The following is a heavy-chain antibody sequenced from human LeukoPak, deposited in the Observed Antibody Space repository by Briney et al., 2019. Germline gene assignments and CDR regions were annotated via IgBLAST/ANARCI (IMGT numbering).Heavy chain of an antibody. D-gene: IGHD1-26*01. CDR1: GYTFTSYG. CDR3: ARDQGGGQNYNWFDP. Sequence: ASVTVSCTASGYTFTSYGISWVRQAAGQGLEWMGWISAYNGNTNYAQKLQGRVTMTTDTSTSTAYMELRSLRSDDTAVYYCARDQGGGQNYNWFDPWGQGTLVTVSS. CDR2: ISAYNGNT. J-gene: IGHJ5*02. V-gene: IGHV1-18*01.